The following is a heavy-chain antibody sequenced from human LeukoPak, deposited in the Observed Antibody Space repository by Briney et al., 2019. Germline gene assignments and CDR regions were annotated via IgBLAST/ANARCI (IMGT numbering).Heavy chain of an antibody. V-gene: IGHV6-1*01. D-gene: IGHD1-26*01. Sequence: SQTLSRTCAISGDSVSNKNAAWNWIRQSPSRALEWLGKTYYKSKWYNDYATSVKSRITINPDTSKNQISLQLNSVTPEDTAIYYCARAEVGTTGWFDPWGQGTLVTVSS. CDR1: GDSVSNKNAA. CDR3: ARAEVGTTGWFDP. J-gene: IGHJ5*02. CDR2: TYYKSKWYN.